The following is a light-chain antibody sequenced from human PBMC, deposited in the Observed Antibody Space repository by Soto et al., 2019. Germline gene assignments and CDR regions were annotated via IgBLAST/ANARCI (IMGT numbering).Light chain of an antibody. CDR2: EVS. CDR1: SSDVGGYSY. Sequence: QSALTQPASVSGSPGQSITISCTGTSSDVGGYSYVSWYQQHPGKATNLMLYEVSNRPAGVSHLFAGSKAGNAASLTSSVLQAEEAAYYYCSSDNRISTLVFGGGTKLTVL. CDR3: SSDNRISTLV. J-gene: IGLJ3*02. V-gene: IGLV2-14*01.